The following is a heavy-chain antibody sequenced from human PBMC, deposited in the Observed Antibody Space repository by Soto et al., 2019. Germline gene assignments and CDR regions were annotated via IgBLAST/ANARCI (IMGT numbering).Heavy chain of an antibody. CDR3: VSQRTSVLTQAYFDY. Sequence: SETLSLTCTVSGGSVSNSNYYWGWIRQSPGKGLEWIGSVYYRGRSYSKSSIKSRVTISVDTSKNQFSLNLNSVTASDSAVYYCVSQRTSVLTQAYFDYWGPGALVTVSS. CDR1: GGSVSNSNYY. CDR2: VYYRGRS. V-gene: IGHV4-39*01. J-gene: IGHJ4*02. D-gene: IGHD2-8*01.